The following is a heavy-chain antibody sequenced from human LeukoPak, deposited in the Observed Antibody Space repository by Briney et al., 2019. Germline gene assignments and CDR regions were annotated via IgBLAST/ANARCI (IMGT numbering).Heavy chain of an antibody. V-gene: IGHV3-23*01. D-gene: IGHD3-22*01. CDR2: ISDSGGTT. Sequence: GGSLRLSCAVSGITLSNYGMSWVREAPGKGLEWVAGISDSGGTTNYADSVKGRFTVSRDNPKNTLYLQMNSLRAEDTAVYFCAKRGVVIRVILVGFHKQAYYFESWGQGVLVTVSS. CDR1: GITLSNYG. CDR3: AKRGVVIRVILVGFHKQAYYFES. J-gene: IGHJ4*02.